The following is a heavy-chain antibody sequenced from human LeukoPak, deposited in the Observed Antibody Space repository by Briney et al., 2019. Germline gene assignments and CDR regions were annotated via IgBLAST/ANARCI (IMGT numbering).Heavy chain of an antibody. CDR1: GYTFTSYG. CDR3: ARDLDIVVVAAALRHYGLDV. Sequence: ASVKVSCKASGYTFTSYGISWVRQAPGQGLEWMGWISPINGNTNYAQKVQGRVTMTTDTSTSTVYMELRSLRSDDTAVYHCARDLDIVVVAAALRHYGLDVWGQGTTVTVSS. J-gene: IGHJ6*02. V-gene: IGHV1-18*01. D-gene: IGHD2-15*01. CDR2: ISPINGNT.